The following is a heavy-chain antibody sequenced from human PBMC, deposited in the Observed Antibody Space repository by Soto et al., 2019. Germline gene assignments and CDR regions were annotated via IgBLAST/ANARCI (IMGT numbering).Heavy chain of an antibody. V-gene: IGHV3-30*18. Sequence: QVQLVESGGGVVQPGRSLRLSCAASGLTFSSYGMHWVRQAPGKGLEWVAVISYDGRKTYYADSVKGRFTISRDNSKNTLYLQMNSLRPEDTAVYYCAKGRGVQSADGTSLLDYRGQGTLVTVSS. CDR1: GLTFSSYG. CDR2: ISYDGRKT. CDR3: AKGRGVQSADGTSLLDY. D-gene: IGHD6-13*01. J-gene: IGHJ4*02.